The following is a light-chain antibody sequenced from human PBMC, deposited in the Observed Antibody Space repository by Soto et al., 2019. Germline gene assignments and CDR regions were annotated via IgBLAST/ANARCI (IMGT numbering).Light chain of an antibody. V-gene: IGKV1-27*01. Sequence: DIQMTQSPSSLSASVGDRVTITCRASQGISNYLAWYQQKPWKVPKLLIYAASTLQSGVPSRFSGSGSRTDFTLTISRLQPEDVATYYCQKYNSAPRTFGQGTNVEIK. CDR2: AAS. CDR3: QKYNSAPRT. CDR1: QGISNY. J-gene: IGKJ1*01.